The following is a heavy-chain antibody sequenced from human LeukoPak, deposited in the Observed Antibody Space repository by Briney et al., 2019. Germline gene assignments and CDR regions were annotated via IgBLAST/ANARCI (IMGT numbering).Heavy chain of an antibody. CDR3: ARHVRQQLPQNYYYGMDV. J-gene: IGHJ6*02. CDR2: ISSSSSTI. D-gene: IGHD6-13*01. V-gene: IGHV3-48*02. CDR1: GFTFSSYS. Sequence: PGGSLRLSCAASGFTFSSYSMNWVRQAPGKGLEWVSYISSSSSTIYYADSVKGRFTISRDSAKNSLYLQMNSLRDEDTAVYYCARHVRQQLPQNYYYGMDVWGQGTTVTVSS.